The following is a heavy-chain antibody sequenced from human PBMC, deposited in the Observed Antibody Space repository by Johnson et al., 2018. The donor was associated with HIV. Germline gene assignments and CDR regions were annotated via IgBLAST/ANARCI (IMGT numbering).Heavy chain of an antibody. Sequence: VQLVESGGGLVQPGGSLRLSCAASGFTFSSYAMSWVRQAPGKGLEWVSAISGSGGSTYYADSVKGRFTISRDNSKNTLYLQMNSLRAEDTAVYYCAKDISCPRLRIGAFDIWGQGTMVTVSS. D-gene: IGHD4-17*01. J-gene: IGHJ3*02. CDR2: ISGSGGST. CDR1: GFTFSSYA. V-gene: IGHV3-23*04. CDR3: AKDISCPRLRIGAFDI.